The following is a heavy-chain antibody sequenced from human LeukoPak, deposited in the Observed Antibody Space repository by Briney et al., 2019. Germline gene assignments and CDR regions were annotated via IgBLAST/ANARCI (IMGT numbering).Heavy chain of an antibody. CDR1: GFTFNTYP. J-gene: IGHJ6*03. V-gene: IGHV3-23*01. CDR3: ASYSRDLEYYYYYMDV. D-gene: IGHD6-13*01. Sequence: GGSLRLSCATSGFTFNTYPMSWVRQAPGKGLEWVSVIGGSGGDTYYADSVKGRFTISRDNSKNTLYLQMNSLRAEDTAVYYCASYSRDLEYYYYYMDVWGKGTTVTVSS. CDR2: IGGSGGDT.